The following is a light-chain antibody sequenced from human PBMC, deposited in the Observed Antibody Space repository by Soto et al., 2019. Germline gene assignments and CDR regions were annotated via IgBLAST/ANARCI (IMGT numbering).Light chain of an antibody. CDR1: SSDVGGYNY. CDR3: SSYTSSSLHV. V-gene: IGLV2-14*03. Sequence: QSVLTQPASVSGSPGQSITISCTGTSSDVGGYNYVSWYQQHPGKAPKLMIYDVSNRPSGVSTRFSGSKSGNTASLTISGVQAEDEADYYCSSYTSSSLHVFGTGTKVTVL. J-gene: IGLJ1*01. CDR2: DVS.